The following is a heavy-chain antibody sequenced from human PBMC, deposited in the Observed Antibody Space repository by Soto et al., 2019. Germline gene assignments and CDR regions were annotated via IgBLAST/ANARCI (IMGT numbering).Heavy chain of an antibody. CDR2: IYHRGT. V-gene: IGHV4-31*03. Sequence: QVQLQESGTGLVKPSQTLSLTCTVSGGSISSCGSCWSWIRQQPGKGVEWIGYIYHRGTYYSPSLKSRVTISADTSKNQFALKLSSVTAADTALYYCASGGRNTVTGDFWGQGTLVTVSS. J-gene: IGHJ4*02. CDR3: ASGGRNTVTGDF. CDR1: GGSISSCGSC. D-gene: IGHD4-17*01.